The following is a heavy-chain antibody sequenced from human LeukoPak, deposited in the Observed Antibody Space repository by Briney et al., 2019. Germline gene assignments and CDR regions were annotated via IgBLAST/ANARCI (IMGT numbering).Heavy chain of an antibody. CDR2: ISYDGSNK. D-gene: IGHD3-3*01. CDR1: GFTFSSYG. J-gene: IGHJ4*02. Sequence: GRSLRLSCAASGFTFSSYGMHWVRQAPGKGLEWVAVISYDGSNKYYADSVKGRFTISRDNSKSTLYLQMNSLRAEDTAVYYCAKDIAGAFLEWTFDYWGQGTLVTVSS. CDR3: AKDIAGAFLEWTFDY. V-gene: IGHV3-30*18.